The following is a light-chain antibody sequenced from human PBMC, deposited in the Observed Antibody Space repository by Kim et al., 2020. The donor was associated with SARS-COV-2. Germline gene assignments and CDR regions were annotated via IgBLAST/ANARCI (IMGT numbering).Light chain of an antibody. CDR1: QNVSIF. V-gene: IGKV3-11*01. CDR2: HAS. J-gene: IGKJ5*01. CDR3: QQRRNWPIT. Sequence: LSPGERAAFSCRASQNVSIFLAWYQQKPGQAPRLLIYHASNRATGIPARFSGSGSGTDFTLTINSLEPEDFAVYYCQQRRNWPITFGQGTRLEIK.